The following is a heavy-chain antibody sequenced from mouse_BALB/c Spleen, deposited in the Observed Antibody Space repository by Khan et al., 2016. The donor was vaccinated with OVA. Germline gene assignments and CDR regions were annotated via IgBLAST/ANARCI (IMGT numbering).Heavy chain of an antibody. J-gene: IGHJ3*01. CDR3: VRDGAYHRNDGWFAY. Sequence: VQLQQSGAELARPGASVKMSCKASGYTFTSYTIHWIKKRPGQGLEWIGYINPSNDYTNYNQKFKDKATLTTYKSSTTAYLQLSSLPSDDSAVYNCVRDGAYHRNDGWFAYWGQGTLVTVSA. CDR2: INPSNDYT. D-gene: IGHD2-14*01. V-gene: IGHV1-4*01. CDR1: GYTFTSYT.